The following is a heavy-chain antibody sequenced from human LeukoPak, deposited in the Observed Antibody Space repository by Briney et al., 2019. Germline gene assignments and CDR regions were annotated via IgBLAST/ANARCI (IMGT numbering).Heavy chain of an antibody. V-gene: IGHV3-7*01. J-gene: IGHJ4*02. Sequence: GGSLRLSCAASGFTFSSYWMTWVRQAPGKGLEWVANIKPDGSQIYYVDSVKGRFTISRDNAKNSLYLQMNSLRAEDTAVYYCARVHYSGYDNWGQGTLVTVSS. CDR2: IKPDGSQI. CDR1: GFTFSSYW. D-gene: IGHD5-12*01. CDR3: ARVHYSGYDN.